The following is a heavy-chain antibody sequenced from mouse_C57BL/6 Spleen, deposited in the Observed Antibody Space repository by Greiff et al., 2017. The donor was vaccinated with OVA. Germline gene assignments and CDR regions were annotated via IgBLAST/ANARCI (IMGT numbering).Heavy chain of an antibody. J-gene: IGHJ2*01. CDR3: SYDYGDY. CDR1: GYTFTSYG. CDR2: IYPRSGNT. V-gene: IGHV1-81*01. D-gene: IGHD2-4*01. Sequence: QVQLKQSGAELARPGASVKLSCKASGYTFTSYGISWVKQRTGQGLEWIGEIYPRSGNTYYNEKFKGKATLTADKSSSTAYMELRSLTSEDSAVYFCSYDYGDYWGQGTTLTVSS.